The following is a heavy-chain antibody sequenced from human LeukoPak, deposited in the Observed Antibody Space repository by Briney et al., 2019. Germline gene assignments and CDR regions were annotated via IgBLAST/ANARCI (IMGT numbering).Heavy chain of an antibody. V-gene: IGHV1-3*01. Sequence: ASVKVSCKASGYTFTSYAMHWVRQAPGQRLEWMGWINAGNGNTKYSQKFQGRVTITRDTSASTAYMELSSLRSEDTAVYYCARSRPFSGYYYPSYYYGMDVWGQGTTVTVSS. CDR3: ARSRPFSGYYYPSYYYGMDV. CDR1: GYTFTSYA. J-gene: IGHJ6*02. CDR2: INAGNGNT. D-gene: IGHD3-22*01.